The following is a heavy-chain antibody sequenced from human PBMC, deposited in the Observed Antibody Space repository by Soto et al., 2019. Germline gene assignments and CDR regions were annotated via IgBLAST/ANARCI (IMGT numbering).Heavy chain of an antibody. CDR3: ARDPLNIHFGVIGYYDP. CDR2: TYYRSEWHN. V-gene: IGHV6-1*01. J-gene: IGHJ5*02. D-gene: IGHD3-3*01. Sequence: SQTLSLTCVISGDSVSSNTAAWNWIRQSPSRGLEWLGRTYYRSEWHNDYAESVKSRITINADTLKNQFSLQLSSVTPEDTAVYYFARDPLNIHFGVIGYYDPWGQGTLVTVSS. CDR1: GDSVSSNTAA.